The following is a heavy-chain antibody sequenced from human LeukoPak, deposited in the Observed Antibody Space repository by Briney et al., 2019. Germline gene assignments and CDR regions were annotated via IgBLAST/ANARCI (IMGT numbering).Heavy chain of an antibody. CDR1: GGTFSSYD. V-gene: IGHV1-69*06. CDR3: AGGRTDIVVVPATLRNYYFDY. D-gene: IGHD2-2*01. CDR2: IMPMFGKT. Sequence: SVKVSCKASGGTFSSYDISWVRQAPGQGLEWMGGIMPMFGKTNYAQKFQGRLTTTADKATSTAYMELSSLRSEDTAVYYCAGGRTDIVVVPATLRNYYFDYWGQGTLVTVSS. J-gene: IGHJ4*02.